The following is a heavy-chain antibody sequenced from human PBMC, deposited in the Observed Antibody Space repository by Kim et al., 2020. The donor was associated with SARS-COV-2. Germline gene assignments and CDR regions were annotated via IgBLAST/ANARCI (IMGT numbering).Heavy chain of an antibody. J-gene: IGHJ4*01. D-gene: IGHD2-2*02. CDR1: GFTFSSYA. CDR3: ARDLGLPRIVVVPAAIKDDY. CDR2: ISYDGSNK. V-gene: IGHV3-30-3*01. Sequence: GGSLRLSCAASGFTFSSYAMHWVRQAPGKGLEWVAVISYDGSNKYYADSVKGRFTISRDNSKNTLYLQMNSLRAEDTAVYYCARDLGLPRIVVVPAAIKDDYWGQGTLVTVSS.